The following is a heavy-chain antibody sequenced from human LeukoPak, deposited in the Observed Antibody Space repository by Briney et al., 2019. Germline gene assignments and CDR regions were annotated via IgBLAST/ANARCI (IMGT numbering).Heavy chain of an antibody. V-gene: IGHV4-59*01. CDR2: IYYSGST. CDR1: GGSISSYY. CDR3: ARPLNRSHYIAD. J-gene: IGHJ4*02. D-gene: IGHD2-15*01. Sequence: SETLSLTCTVSGGSISSYYWSWIRQAPGKGLEWIGYIYYSGSTNYNPSLKSRVTISVDTSKNQFSLKLSSVTAADTAVYYCARPLNRSHYIADWGQGTLVTVSS.